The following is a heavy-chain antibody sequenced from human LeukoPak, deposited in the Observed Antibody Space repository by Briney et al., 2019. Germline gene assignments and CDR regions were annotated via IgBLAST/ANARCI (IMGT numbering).Heavy chain of an antibody. CDR2: INHSGST. CDR3: ARGRQGY. Sequence: SETLSLTCAVSGGSFSGYSWSWIRQPPGKGLEWIGEINHSGSTNYNPSLKSRVTISVDTSKNQFSLKLSSVTAADTAVYYCARGRQGYWGQGTLVTVSS. CDR1: GGSFSGYS. J-gene: IGHJ4*02. V-gene: IGHV4-34*01.